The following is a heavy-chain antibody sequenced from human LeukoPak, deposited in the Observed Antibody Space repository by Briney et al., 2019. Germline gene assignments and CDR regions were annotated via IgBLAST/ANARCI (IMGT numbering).Heavy chain of an antibody. Sequence: SETLSLTCAVYGGSFSGYYWSWIRQPPGKGLEWIGEINHSGSNNYNPSLKSRVTISVDTSKNQFSLKLSSVTAADTAVYYCARGYGSGSSYYYYGMDVWGQGTTVTVSS. J-gene: IGHJ6*02. CDR3: ARGYGSGSSYYYYGMDV. CDR1: GGSFSGYY. D-gene: IGHD3-10*01. CDR2: INHSGSN. V-gene: IGHV4-34*01.